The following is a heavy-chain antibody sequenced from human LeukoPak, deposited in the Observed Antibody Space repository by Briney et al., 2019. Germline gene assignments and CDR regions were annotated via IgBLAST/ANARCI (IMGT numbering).Heavy chain of an antibody. CDR2: IYYSGST. J-gene: IGHJ4*02. CDR3: ARGHGNYGDYFDY. Sequence: PSETLSLTCTVSGGSISSHYWSWIRQPPGKGLEWIGYIYYSGSTNYNPSLKSRVTISVDTSKNQFSLKLSSVTAADTAVYYCARGHGNYGDYFDYWGQGTLSPSPQ. CDR1: GGSISSHY. V-gene: IGHV4-59*11. D-gene: IGHD4-17*01.